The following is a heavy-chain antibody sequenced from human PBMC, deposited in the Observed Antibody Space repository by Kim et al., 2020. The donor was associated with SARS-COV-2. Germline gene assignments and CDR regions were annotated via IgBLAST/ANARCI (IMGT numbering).Heavy chain of an antibody. D-gene: IGHD2-2*01. CDR1: GGSINNYF. CDR2: MYNSGRT. V-gene: IGHV4-59*08. J-gene: IGHJ4*02. Sequence: SETLSLTCTVSGGSINNYFWSWIRQPPGKGLEWIGYMYNSGRTNYNPSLKSRVTISVDTSKNQFSLKLSSVTAADTAVYYCARQGCSSTSCYSFDYWGQGTLVTVSS. CDR3: ARQGCSSTSCYSFDY.